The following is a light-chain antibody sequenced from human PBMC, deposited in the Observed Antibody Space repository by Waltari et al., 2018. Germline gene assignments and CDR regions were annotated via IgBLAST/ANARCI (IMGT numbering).Light chain of an antibody. V-gene: IGKV1-5*03. CDR3: QQYNDYPYT. CDR1: QSFSKW. CDR2: QAS. Sequence: DIQMTQSPSTLSASIGDRVTITCRASQSFSKWLDWYQQKPGKAPKLLIHQASTLRSGVPSRFSGSESGTEFILTINSLQPDDFATYFCQQYNDYPYTFGQGTKLEIK. J-gene: IGKJ2*01.